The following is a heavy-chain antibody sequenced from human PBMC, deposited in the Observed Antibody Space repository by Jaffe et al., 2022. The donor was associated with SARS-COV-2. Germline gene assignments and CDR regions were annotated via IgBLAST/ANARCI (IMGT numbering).Heavy chain of an antibody. D-gene: IGHD3-3*01. CDR2: IYPGDSDT. V-gene: IGHV5-51*01. CDR3: ARWREWLFSPPQGNNWFDP. J-gene: IGHJ5*02. CDR1: GYSFTSYW. Sequence: EVQLVQSGAEVKKPGESLKISCKGSGYSFTSYWIGWVRQMPGKGLEWMGIIYPGDSDTRYSPSFQGQVTISADKSISTAYLQWSSLKASDTAMYYCARWREWLFSPPQGNNWFDPWGQGTLVTVSS.